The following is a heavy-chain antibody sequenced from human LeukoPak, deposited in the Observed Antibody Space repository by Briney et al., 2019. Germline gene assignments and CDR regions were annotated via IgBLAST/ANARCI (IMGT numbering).Heavy chain of an antibody. CDR1: GFTFSSFE. Sequence: GGSLRLSCAASGFTFSSFEMNWVRQAPGKGLEWVSYISGSGTNIYYADSVKGRFTISRDNAKNSLSLQMNSLRAEDTALYYCAKDHGFYSSGWNPLFDYWGQGTLVTVSS. CDR3: AKDHGFYSSGWNPLFDY. D-gene: IGHD6-19*01. J-gene: IGHJ4*02. CDR2: ISGSGTNI. V-gene: IGHV3-48*03.